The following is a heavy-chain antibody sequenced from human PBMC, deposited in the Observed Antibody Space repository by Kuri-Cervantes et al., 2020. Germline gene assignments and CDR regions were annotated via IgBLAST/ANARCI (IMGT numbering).Heavy chain of an antibody. CDR3: AREGAWELLGEPFDY. CDR1: GYTFTSYG. J-gene: IGHJ4*02. V-gene: IGHV1-2*02. Sequence: ASVKVSCKASGYTFTSYGISWVRQAPGQGLEWMGWINPNSGGTNYAQKFQGRVTMTRDTSIGTAYMELSRLRSDDTAVYYCAREGAWELLGEPFDYWGQGTLVTVSS. D-gene: IGHD1-26*01. CDR2: INPNSGGT.